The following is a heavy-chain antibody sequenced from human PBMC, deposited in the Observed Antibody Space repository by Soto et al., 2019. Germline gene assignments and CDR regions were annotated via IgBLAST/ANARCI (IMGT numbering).Heavy chain of an antibody. CDR1: GYTFTSYA. CDR3: ARASLWFGELFPNFDY. J-gene: IGHJ4*02. Sequence: GASVKVSCKASGYTFTSYAMHWVRQAPGQRLEWMGWINAGNGNTKYSQKFQGRVTITRDTSASTAYMELSSLRSEDTAVYYCARASLWFGELFPNFDYWGQGTLVTV. CDR2: INAGNGNT. V-gene: IGHV1-3*01. D-gene: IGHD3-10*01.